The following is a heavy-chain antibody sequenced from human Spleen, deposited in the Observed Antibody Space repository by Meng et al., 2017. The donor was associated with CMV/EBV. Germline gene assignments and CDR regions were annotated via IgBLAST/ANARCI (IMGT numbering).Heavy chain of an antibody. CDR3: ARDFWSGNSLYGMDV. J-gene: IGHJ6*02. V-gene: IGHV3-30-3*01. CDR2: ISYDGSNK. D-gene: IGHD3-3*01. Sequence: GGSLRLSCAASGFTFSSYAMHWVRQAPGKGLEWVAVISYDGSNKYYADSVKGRFTISRDNSKNTLYLQMNSLRAEDTAVYYCARDFWSGNSLYGMDVWGQGTTVTVSS. CDR1: GFTFSSYA.